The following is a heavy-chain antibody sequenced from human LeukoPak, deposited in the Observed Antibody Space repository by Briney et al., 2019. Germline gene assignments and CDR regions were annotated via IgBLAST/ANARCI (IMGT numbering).Heavy chain of an antibody. D-gene: IGHD6-13*01. CDR3: ASRPLLSSAAAESPGAFDI. Sequence: GESLKISCKGSGYSFTSYWIGWVRQMPGKGLEWMGIIYPGDSDTRYSPSFQGQVTISADKSISTAYLQWSSLQASDTATYYCASRPLLSSAAAESPGAFDIWGQGTMVTVSS. J-gene: IGHJ3*02. CDR2: IYPGDSDT. CDR1: GYSFTSYW. V-gene: IGHV5-51*01.